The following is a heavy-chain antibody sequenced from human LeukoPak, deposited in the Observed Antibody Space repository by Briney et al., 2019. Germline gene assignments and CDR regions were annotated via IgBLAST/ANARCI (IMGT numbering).Heavy chain of an antibody. CDR2: INTSGST. CDR1: GGSLSSNY. CDR3: ARASYYESSNNIAFDI. Sequence: PSETLSLTCTVSGGSLSSNYWSWIRQPAGKGLEWIGRINTSGSTKYNPSLKSRVTMSADTSKNQFSLNLSSVTAADTAVYYCARASYYESSNNIAFDIWGHGTMVTVSS. V-gene: IGHV4-4*07. J-gene: IGHJ3*02. D-gene: IGHD3-22*01.